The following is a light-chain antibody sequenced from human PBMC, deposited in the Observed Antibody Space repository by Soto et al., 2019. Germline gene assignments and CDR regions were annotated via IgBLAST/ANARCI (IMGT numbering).Light chain of an antibody. Sequence: QSALTQPASVSGSPGQSITISCTGTSSDVGGYNYVSWYQQHPGKAPKLMIFDVSDRPSGVSNRFSGSKSGNTASLTISGLQAEDEAHYYCSSYTSSITLVLFGGGTKVTVL. CDR2: DVS. V-gene: IGLV2-14*01. J-gene: IGLJ2*01. CDR3: SSYTSSITLVL. CDR1: SSDVGGYNY.